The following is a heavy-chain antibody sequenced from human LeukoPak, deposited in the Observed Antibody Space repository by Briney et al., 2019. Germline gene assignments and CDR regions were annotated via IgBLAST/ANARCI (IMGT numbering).Heavy chain of an antibody. CDR3: ARERGIAAAATYYFDY. J-gene: IGHJ4*02. D-gene: IGHD6-13*01. CDR2: IWYDGSNK. CDR1: GFTFSSYG. V-gene: IGHV3-33*01. Sequence: GGSLRPSCAASGFTFSSYGMHWVRQAPGKGLEWVAVIWYDGSNKYYADSVKGRFTISRDNSKNTLYLQMNSLRAEDTAVYYCARERGIAAAATYYFDYWGQGTLVTVSS.